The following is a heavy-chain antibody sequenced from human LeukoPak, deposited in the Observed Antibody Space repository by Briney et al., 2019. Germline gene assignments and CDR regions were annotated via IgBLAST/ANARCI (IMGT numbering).Heavy chain of an antibody. D-gene: IGHD3-22*01. J-gene: IGHJ4*02. CDR3: ARGLTYYDSSAYYPYFDC. CDR1: GFTVSSNY. CDR2: IYSGGSI. V-gene: IGHV3-53*01. Sequence: GGSLRLSRAASGFTVSSNYLSWVRQAPGKGLEWVSLIYSGGSIYYADSVKGRFTISRDNSKNTLYLQMNSLRAEDTAVYYCARGLTYYDSSAYYPYFDCWGQGTLVTVSS.